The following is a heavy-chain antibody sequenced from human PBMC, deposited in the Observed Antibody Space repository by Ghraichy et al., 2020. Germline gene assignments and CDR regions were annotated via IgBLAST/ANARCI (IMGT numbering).Heavy chain of an antibody. CDR2: ITRSSRTI. Sequence: GGSLRLSCVGSGLTFSSYSMNWVRQSPGKGLEWVGYITRSSRTITYADSVKGRFTISRDNAQNSMYLQMNSLRADDTAVYYCAKEGGRLGEGAFDVWGQGTKVTVSS. V-gene: IGHV3-48*01. CDR3: AKEGGRLGEGAFDV. CDR1: GLTFSSYS. D-gene: IGHD3-10*01. J-gene: IGHJ3*01.